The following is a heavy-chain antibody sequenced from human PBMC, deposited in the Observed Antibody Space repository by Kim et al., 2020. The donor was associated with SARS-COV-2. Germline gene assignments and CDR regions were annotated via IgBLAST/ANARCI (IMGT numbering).Heavy chain of an antibody. Sequence: GGSLRLSCTTSGFSFDMFVMNWVRQAPGKGLQWISGISGSGKNKYYVDSVRGRFTISRDNSRDTVFLEMKTLTVEDTAVYYCTKDQSLLRLGSFEAWGQGTKVSVSS. CDR1: GFSFDMFV. D-gene: IGHD3-10*01. CDR3: TKDQSLLRLGSFEA. J-gene: IGHJ6*02. CDR2: ISGSGKNK. V-gene: IGHV3-23*01.